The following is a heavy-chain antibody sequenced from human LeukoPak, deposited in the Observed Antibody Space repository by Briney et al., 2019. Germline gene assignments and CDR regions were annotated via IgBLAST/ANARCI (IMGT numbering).Heavy chain of an antibody. J-gene: IGHJ4*02. V-gene: IGHV3-7*01. CDR2: IKQDGSDQ. Sequence: HPGGYLRLSCAASGFIFSTYWMSWVRQAPGKGLEWGANIKQDGSDQDYLDSVKGRFTISRDNAENSLYLQMNSLGAEDTAVYYCATSVGAPGNYWGQGALVIVS. CDR3: ATSVGAPGNY. D-gene: IGHD3-16*01. CDR1: GFIFSTYW.